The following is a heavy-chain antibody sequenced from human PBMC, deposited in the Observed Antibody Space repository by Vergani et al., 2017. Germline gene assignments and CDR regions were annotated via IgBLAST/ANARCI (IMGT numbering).Heavy chain of an antibody. D-gene: IGHD3-22*01. Sequence: EVQLVESGGGLVQPGRSLRLSCAASGFTFDDYAMHWVRQAPGKGLEWVSGISWNSGSIGYADSVKGRFTISRDDSKNTLNLQMNSLKTEDTAVYYCTTGYSSGYYYAEQDAFDIWGQGTMVTVSS. CDR2: ISWNSGSI. V-gene: IGHV3-9*01. CDR3: TTGYSSGYYYAEQDAFDI. J-gene: IGHJ3*02. CDR1: GFTFDDYA.